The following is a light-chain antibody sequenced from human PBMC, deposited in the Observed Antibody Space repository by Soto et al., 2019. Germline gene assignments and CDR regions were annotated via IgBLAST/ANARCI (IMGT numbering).Light chain of an antibody. Sequence: DIQMTQSPSSLSASVEDRVIITCRASQSISNHLNWYQHKPGTAPKVLIYAATYLQNGVPSRFSGTGSGADFTLTISSLQPEDFATYYCQQNFNFPRTFGQGTKVDIK. CDR3: QQNFNFPRT. CDR2: AAT. CDR1: QSISNH. V-gene: IGKV1-39*01. J-gene: IGKJ1*01.